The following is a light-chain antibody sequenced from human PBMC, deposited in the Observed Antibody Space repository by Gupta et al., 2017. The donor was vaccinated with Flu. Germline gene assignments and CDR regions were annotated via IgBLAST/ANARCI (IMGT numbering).Light chain of an antibody. CDR1: QSVNSH. J-gene: IGKJ1*01. V-gene: IGKV3-15*01. Sequence: EIRMTPSPATLSGSPGERATLSCRASQSVNSHLAWYQQKLGQAPRLLIYGVSIRAPDIPARFSGSGSGTEFTLTISSLQSEDFAVYYCQQYYNWPRTFGQGT. CDR3: QQYYNWPRT. CDR2: GVS.